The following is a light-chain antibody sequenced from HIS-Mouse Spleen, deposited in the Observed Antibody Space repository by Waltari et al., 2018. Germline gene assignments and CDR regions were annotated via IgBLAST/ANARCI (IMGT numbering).Light chain of an antibody. J-gene: IGKJ1*01. Sequence: DIQLTQSPSFLSASVGDRVTITCRASQGISSYLAWYQQKPGKAPKLLIYAASTLQSGVPSRFSGSGCGTEFTLKISSLQPEDFATYYCQQLNSYPPTFGQGTKVEIK. V-gene: IGKV1-9*01. CDR1: QGISSY. CDR3: QQLNSYPPT. CDR2: AAS.